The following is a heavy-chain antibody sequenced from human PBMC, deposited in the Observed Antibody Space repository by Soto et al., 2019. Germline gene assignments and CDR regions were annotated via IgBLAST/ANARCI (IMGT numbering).Heavy chain of an antibody. CDR2: IKSKTDGGTT. CDR3: TSGYSGYDYISPYGMDV. Sequence: PGGSLRLSCAASGFTFSNAWMNWVRQAPGKGLEWVGRIKSKTDGGTTDYAAPVKGRFTISRDDSKNTLYLQMNSLKTEDTAVYYCTSGYSGYDYISPYGMDVWGQGTTVTVSS. D-gene: IGHD5-12*01. CDR1: GFTFSNAW. V-gene: IGHV3-15*07. J-gene: IGHJ6*02.